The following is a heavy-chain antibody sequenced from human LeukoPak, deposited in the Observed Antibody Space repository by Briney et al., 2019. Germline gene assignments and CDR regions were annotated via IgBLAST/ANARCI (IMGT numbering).Heavy chain of an antibody. Sequence: GGSLRLSCAASGFTFNNYAMYWVRQAPGKGLEWVSAIIESGENTYYTDSVKGRFTISRDNSKNTLYLQMNSLRAEDTAVYYCATPPTVTRNYWGQGTLVTVSS. D-gene: IGHD4-17*01. J-gene: IGHJ4*02. V-gene: IGHV3-23*01. CDR1: GFTFNNYA. CDR3: ATPPTVTRNY. CDR2: IIESGENT.